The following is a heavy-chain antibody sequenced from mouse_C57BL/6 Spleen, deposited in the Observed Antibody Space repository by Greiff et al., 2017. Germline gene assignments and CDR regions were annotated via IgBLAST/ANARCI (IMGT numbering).Heavy chain of an antibody. D-gene: IGHD1-1*01. CDR3: ERSDYYGSGYAMDD. CDR2: IYPGAGDT. J-gene: IGHJ4*01. V-gene: IGHV1-82*01. Sequence: QVQLQQSGPELVKPGASVKISCKASGYAFSSSWMNWVQQRPGKGLEWIGRIYPGAGDTNYNGKFKGKATLTVDKSSSTTYMQLSSLTAEDSAFYFCERSDYYGSGYAMDDWGQGTSVTVSS. CDR1: GYAFSSSW.